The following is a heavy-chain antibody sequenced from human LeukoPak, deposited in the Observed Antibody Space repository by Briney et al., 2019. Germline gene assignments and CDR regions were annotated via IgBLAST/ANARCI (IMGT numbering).Heavy chain of an antibody. V-gene: IGHV4-61*02. J-gene: IGHJ5*02. CDR1: GGSISSGSYY. CDR2: IYTSGST. CDR3: ARDLVVRGVIGWFDP. Sequence: SETLSLTCTVSGGSISSGSYYWSWIRQPAGKGLEWIGRIYTSGSTNYNPSLKSRVTISVDTSKNQFSLTLSSVTAADTAVYYCARDLVVRGVIGWFDPWGQGTLVTVSS. D-gene: IGHD3-10*01.